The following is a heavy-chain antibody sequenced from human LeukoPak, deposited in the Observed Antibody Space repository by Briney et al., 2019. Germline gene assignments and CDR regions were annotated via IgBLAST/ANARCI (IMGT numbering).Heavy chain of an antibody. D-gene: IGHD3-10*01. CDR2: IWYDGSNK. J-gene: IGHJ4*02. CDR3: ATYYGSGTTRGDY. Sequence: GGSLRLSCAASGFTFNSYGMHWVRQAPGKGLEWVAVIWYDGSNKYYADSVKGRFTISRDNSKNTLYLQMNNLRAEDTAAYYCATYYGSGTTRGDYWGQGTLVTVSS. CDR1: GFTFNSYG. V-gene: IGHV3-33*01.